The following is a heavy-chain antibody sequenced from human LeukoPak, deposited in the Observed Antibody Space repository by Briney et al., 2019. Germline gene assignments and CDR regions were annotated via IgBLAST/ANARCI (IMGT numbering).Heavy chain of an antibody. V-gene: IGHV3-30*02. CDR2: IRYDGSNK. CDR1: GFTFSSYG. J-gene: IGHJ4*02. Sequence: GGSLRPSCAASGFTFSSYGMHWVRQAPSKGLEWVAFIRYDGSNKYYADSVKGRFTISRDNSKNTLYLQMNSLRAEDTAVYYCAKDSRYFDWLFFDYWGQGTLVTVSS. D-gene: IGHD3-9*01. CDR3: AKDSRYFDWLFFDY.